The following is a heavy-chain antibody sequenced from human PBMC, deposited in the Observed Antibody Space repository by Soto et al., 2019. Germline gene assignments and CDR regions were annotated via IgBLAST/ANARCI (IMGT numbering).Heavy chain of an antibody. J-gene: IGHJ6*02. D-gene: IGHD4-4*01. CDR3: ANVEVPMTTVTYYYYYGMDV. CDR1: GFTFSSYV. V-gene: IGHV3-30*18. CDR2: ISYDGSNK. Sequence: PGGSLRLSCAASGFTFSSYVIRWVRQAPGKGLEWVAVISYDGSNKYYADSVKGRFTISRDNSKNTLYLQMNSLRAEDTAVYYCANVEVPMTTVTYYYYYGMDVWGQGTTVTVSS.